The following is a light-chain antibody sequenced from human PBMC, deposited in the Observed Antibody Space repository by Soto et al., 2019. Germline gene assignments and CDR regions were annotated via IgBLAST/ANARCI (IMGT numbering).Light chain of an antibody. CDR3: QQYGNSPLT. Sequence: EIVLTQSPGTLSLSPGERATLSCRASQSVSSSYLAWYQQKPGQAPPLLTYGASSRATGIPDRFSGSGSGTDFTLTISRXEPEDVAVYYCQQYGNSPLTFGQGTKVEIK. V-gene: IGKV3-20*01. CDR1: QSVSSSY. J-gene: IGKJ1*01. CDR2: GAS.